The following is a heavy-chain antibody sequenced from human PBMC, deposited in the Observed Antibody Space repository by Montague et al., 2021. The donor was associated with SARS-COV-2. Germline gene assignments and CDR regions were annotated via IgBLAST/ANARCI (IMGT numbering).Heavy chain of an antibody. J-gene: IGHJ6*02. CDR1: GFIISVYD. CDR3: ARAPPYSSASWGYYGMDV. CDR2: IGTRGDT. D-gene: IGHD6-6*01. V-gene: IGHV3-13*01. Sequence: SLRLSCAASGFIISVYDMHWVRQVTGKGLEWVSAIGTRGDTYYPDSVEGRFTMSRENAENTLYLQMSSLRAGDTAVYYCARAPPYSSASWGYYGMDVWDQGTTVTVSS.